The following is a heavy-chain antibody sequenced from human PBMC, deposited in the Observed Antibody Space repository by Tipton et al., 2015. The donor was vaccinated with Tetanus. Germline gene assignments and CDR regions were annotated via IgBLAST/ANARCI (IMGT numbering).Heavy chain of an antibody. CDR3: ARRRIYYYGSGSYFDY. V-gene: IGHV5-51*01. CDR1: GYSFTSYL. CDR2: IYPGDSDT. Sequence: VQLVQSGAEVKKPGESLKISCKGSGYSFTSYLIGCVRQMLSKVLEWMRIIYPGDSDTRYSPSLQGQVTISADKSISTAYLQWGGLKASDTAMYYCARRRIYYYGSGSYFDYWGQGTLVTVSS. D-gene: IGHD3-10*01. J-gene: IGHJ4*02.